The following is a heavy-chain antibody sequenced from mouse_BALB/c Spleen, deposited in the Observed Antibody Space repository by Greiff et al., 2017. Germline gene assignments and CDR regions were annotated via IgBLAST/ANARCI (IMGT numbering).Heavy chain of an antibody. Sequence: QVQLKESGPGLVAPSQSLSITCTVSGFSLTSYGVHWVRQPPGKGLEWLGVIWAGGSTNYNSALMSRLSISKDNSKSQVFLKMNSLQTDDTAMYYCARSYYGSSDYYSMDYWGQGTSVTVSS. CDR2: IWAGGST. CDR1: GFSLTSYG. J-gene: IGHJ4*01. D-gene: IGHD1-1*01. CDR3: ARSYYGSSDYYSMDY. V-gene: IGHV2-9*02.